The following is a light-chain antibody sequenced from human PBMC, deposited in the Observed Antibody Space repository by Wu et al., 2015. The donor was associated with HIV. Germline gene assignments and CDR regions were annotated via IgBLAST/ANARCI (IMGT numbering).Light chain of an antibody. J-gene: IGKJ1*01. Sequence: DIVLTQSPATLSVSPGERATLSCRASQSISSTYLAWYQQKPGQAPRLLIYGASSRATGVPDRFSGSGSGTDFTLTISRLEPEDFAMYYCQQYGSSRTFGQGTKVEIK. V-gene: IGKV3-20*01. CDR3: QQYGSSRT. CDR2: GAS. CDR1: QSISSTY.